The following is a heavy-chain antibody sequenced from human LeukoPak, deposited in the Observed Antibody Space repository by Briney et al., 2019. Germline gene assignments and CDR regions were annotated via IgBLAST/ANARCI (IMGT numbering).Heavy chain of an antibody. J-gene: IGHJ4*02. V-gene: IGHV3-30*04. Sequence: GRSLRLSCAASGFTFSSYAMHWVRQAPGKGLEWVAVISYDGSNKYYADSVKGRFTISRDNSKNTLYLQMNSLRAEDTAVYYCARDLDYWGQGTLVTVSS. CDR2: ISYDGSNK. CDR3: ARDLDY. CDR1: GFTFSSYA.